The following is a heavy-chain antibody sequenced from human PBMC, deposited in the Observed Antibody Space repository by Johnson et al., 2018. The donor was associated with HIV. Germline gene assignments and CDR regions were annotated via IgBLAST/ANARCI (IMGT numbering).Heavy chain of an antibody. J-gene: IGHJ3*02. Sequence: QVQLVESGGGVVQPGRSLRLSCAASGFTFSSYAMHWVRQAPGKGLEWVAVVSYNEDKKYYADSVKGRFAISRDNSKNTLYLQMNSLRPEDTATYYCARLPSGYNRDVFNIWGHGTMVTVSS. CDR1: GFTFSSYA. D-gene: IGHD5-18*01. V-gene: IGHV3-30*09. CDR3: ARLPSGYNRDVFNI. CDR2: VSYNEDKK.